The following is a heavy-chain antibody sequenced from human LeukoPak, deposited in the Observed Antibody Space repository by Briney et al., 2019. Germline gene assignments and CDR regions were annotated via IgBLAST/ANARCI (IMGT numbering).Heavy chain of an antibody. CDR2: IIPIFGTA. J-gene: IGHJ6*03. Sequence: ASVKVSCKASGGTFSSYAISWVRQAPGQGLEWMGGIIPIFGTANYAQKFQGRVTITADKSTSTAYMELSSLRSEDTAVYYCARDSRGYSYGYYYYYYMDVWGKGTPVTVSS. CDR3: ARDSRGYSYGYYYYYYMDV. D-gene: IGHD5-18*01. CDR1: GGTFSSYA. V-gene: IGHV1-69*06.